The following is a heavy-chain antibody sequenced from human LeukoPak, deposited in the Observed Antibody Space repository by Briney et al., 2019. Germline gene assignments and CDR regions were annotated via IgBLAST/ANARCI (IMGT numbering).Heavy chain of an antibody. V-gene: IGHV7-4-1*02. J-gene: IGHJ4*02. Sequence: AASVKVSCKASGYTFTSYAMNWVRQAPGQGLEWMGWINTNTGNPTYAQGFPGRFVFSLDTSVSTAYLQISSLKAGDTAVYYFARVSYGDYGHFDYWGEGTLVTVSS. D-gene: IGHD4-17*01. CDR2: INTNTGNP. CDR1: GYTFTSYA. CDR3: ARVSYGDYGHFDY.